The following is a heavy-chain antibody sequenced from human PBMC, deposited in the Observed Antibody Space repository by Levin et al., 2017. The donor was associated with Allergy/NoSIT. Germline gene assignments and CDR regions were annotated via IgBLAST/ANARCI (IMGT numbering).Heavy chain of an antibody. Sequence: PGESLKISCAASGFTFSTYALSWVRQAPGKGLEWVSVISASGGSTDYADSVKGRFTISRDNSKNTLYLQMSSLRADDTAVYYCAKGPYSSSSRGYYFDYWGQGTLVTVSS. J-gene: IGHJ4*02. V-gene: IGHV3-23*01. CDR3: AKGPYSSSSRGYYFDY. CDR2: ISASGGST. D-gene: IGHD6-6*01. CDR1: GFTFSTYA.